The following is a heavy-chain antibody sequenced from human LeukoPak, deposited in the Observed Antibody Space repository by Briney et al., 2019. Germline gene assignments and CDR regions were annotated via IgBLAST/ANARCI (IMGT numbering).Heavy chain of an antibody. CDR1: GFTFSSYA. D-gene: IGHD1-14*01. J-gene: IGHJ6*02. V-gene: IGHV3-64*01. CDR2: ISSNGGST. CDR3: ARPGMSDGMDV. Sequence: GGSLRLSCAASGFTFSSYAMHWVHQAPGKGLEYVSAISSNGGSTYYANSVKGRFTISRDNSKNTLYLQMGSLRAEDMAVYYCARPGMSDGMDVWGQETTVTVSS.